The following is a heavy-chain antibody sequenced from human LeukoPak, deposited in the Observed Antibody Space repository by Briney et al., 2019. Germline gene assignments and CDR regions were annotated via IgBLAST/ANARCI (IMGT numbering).Heavy chain of an antibody. Sequence: GGSLRLSCAASGFTFDDYVMNWVRQAPGKGLEWVSYISSSSSTIYYADSVKGRFTISRDNAKNSLYLQMNSLRDEDTAVYYCAREPYGSGSYQFDYWGQGTLVTVSS. CDR1: GFTFDDYV. V-gene: IGHV3-48*02. J-gene: IGHJ4*02. CDR2: ISSSSSTI. D-gene: IGHD3-10*01. CDR3: AREPYGSGSYQFDY.